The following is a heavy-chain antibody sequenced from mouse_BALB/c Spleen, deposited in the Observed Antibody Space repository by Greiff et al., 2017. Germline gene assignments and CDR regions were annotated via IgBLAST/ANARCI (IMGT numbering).Heavy chain of an antibody. CDR1: GYTFTSYW. CDR3: ARSRARAPLDY. D-gene: IGHD3-1*01. V-gene: IGHV1S81*02. J-gene: IGHJ4*01. Sequence: QVQLQQPGAELVRPGASVKLSCKASGYTFTSYWMHWVKQRPGQGLEWIGEINPSNGRTNYNEKFKSKATLTVDKSSSTAYMQLSSLTSEDSAVYYCARSRARAPLDYWGQGTSVTVSS. CDR2: INPSNGRT.